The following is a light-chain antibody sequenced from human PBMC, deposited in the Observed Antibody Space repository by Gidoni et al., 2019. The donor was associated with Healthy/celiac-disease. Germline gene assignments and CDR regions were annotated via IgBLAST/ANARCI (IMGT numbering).Light chain of an antibody. Sequence: AIRMTQSPSSFSASTGDRVTITCRASQGISSYLAWYQQKPGKAPKLLIYGASTLQSGVPSRFSGSGSGTDFTLTISCLQSEDFATYYCQQYYSYPPTFXQXTKVEIK. CDR1: QGISSY. CDR2: GAS. J-gene: IGKJ1*01. CDR3: QQYYSYPPT. V-gene: IGKV1-8*01.